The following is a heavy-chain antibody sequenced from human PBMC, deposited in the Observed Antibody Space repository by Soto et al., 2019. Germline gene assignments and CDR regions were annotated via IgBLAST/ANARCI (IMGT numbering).Heavy chain of an antibody. Sequence: QVQVVQSGAEVKKPGASVKVSCKASGYTFSTYAMHWVRQAPGQSLEWMGWLNGGTGQTRDSQKFQDRVIITRDTSASTGYMELSSLTSEDTAVYYCARGKGMEENYFYYGLDIWGQGTTVTVSS. CDR1: GYTFSTYA. CDR3: ARGKGMEENYFYYGLDI. CDR2: LNGGTGQT. J-gene: IGHJ6*02. D-gene: IGHD1-1*01. V-gene: IGHV1-3*01.